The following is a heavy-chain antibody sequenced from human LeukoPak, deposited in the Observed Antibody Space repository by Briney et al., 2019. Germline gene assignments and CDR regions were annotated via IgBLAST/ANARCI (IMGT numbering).Heavy chain of an antibody. V-gene: IGHV3-53*01. Sequence: GGSLRLSCAASGFTFSDYYMSWVRQAPGKGLKWVSVIYSGGSTYYADSVKGRFTISRDNSKNTLYLQMNSLRAEDTAVYYCASRATVTTDRFWFDPWGQGTLVTVSS. CDR3: ASRATVTTDRFWFDP. J-gene: IGHJ5*02. CDR2: IYSGGST. CDR1: GFTFSDYY. D-gene: IGHD4-11*01.